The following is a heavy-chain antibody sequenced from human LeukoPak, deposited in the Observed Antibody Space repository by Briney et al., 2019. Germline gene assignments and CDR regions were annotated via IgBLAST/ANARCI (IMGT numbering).Heavy chain of an antibody. CDR2: IYYTGST. V-gene: IGHV4-31*03. Sequence: PSETLSLTCTVSGGSISSDGYYWSWIRQHPGKVLEWIGAIYYTGSTYYNPSLKSRATISVDTSKNHFSLKLTSVTAADTAVYYCARGTGGAAAADFDPWGQGTLVTVSS. D-gene: IGHD6-13*01. CDR1: GGSISSDGYY. CDR3: ARGTGGAAAADFDP. J-gene: IGHJ5*02.